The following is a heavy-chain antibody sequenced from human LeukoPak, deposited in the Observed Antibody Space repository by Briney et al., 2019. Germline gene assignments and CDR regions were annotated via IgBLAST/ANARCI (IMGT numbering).Heavy chain of an antibody. V-gene: IGHV3-23*01. CDR2: INNNGGST. D-gene: IGHD3-22*01. CDR1: GFTFNNYA. CDR3: AKGMYSSLSNWFDP. J-gene: IGHJ5*02. Sequence: GGSLRLSCAASGFTFNNYAMSWVRQAPGKGLEWVSVINNNGGSTYYADSVRGRFTISRDSSKNALYLQMNSLRAEDTAVYFCAKGMYSSLSNWFDPWGQGTLVTVSS.